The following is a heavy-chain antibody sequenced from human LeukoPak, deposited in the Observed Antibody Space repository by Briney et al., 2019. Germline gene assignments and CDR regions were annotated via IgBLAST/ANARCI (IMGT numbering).Heavy chain of an antibody. V-gene: IGHV3-48*01. Sequence: GGSLRLSCAASGFTFSSYSMNWVRQAPGRGLEWVSYISSSSSTIYYADSVKGRFTISRDNAKNSLHLQMNSLRAEDTAVYYCASTVPLDAFDIWGQGTMVTVSS. CDR1: GFTFSSYS. D-gene: IGHD4-17*01. J-gene: IGHJ3*02. CDR3: ASTVPLDAFDI. CDR2: ISSSSSTI.